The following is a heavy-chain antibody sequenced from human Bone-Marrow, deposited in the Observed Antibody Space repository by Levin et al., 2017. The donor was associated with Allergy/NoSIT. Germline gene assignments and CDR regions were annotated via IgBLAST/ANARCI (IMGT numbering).Heavy chain of an antibody. CDR3: ARDLGVAGMMFFEY. CDR1: GYIFTDYG. CDR2: ISAYNGNI. V-gene: IGHV1-18*01. Sequence: ASVKVSCKASGYIFTDYGISWVRQAPGQGPEWMGWISAYNGNINYAQRFQGRVTMPTDTSTSTAYLEMRSLRSDDTAVYDCARDLGVAGMMFFEYWGQGTVVTVSS. D-gene: IGHD6-19*01. J-gene: IGHJ4*02.